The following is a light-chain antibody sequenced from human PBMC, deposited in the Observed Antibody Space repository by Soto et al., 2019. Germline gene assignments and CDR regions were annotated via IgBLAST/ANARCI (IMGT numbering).Light chain of an antibody. J-gene: IGLJ1*01. V-gene: IGLV2-8*01. CDR3: TSYAGTYSFFYV. CDR2: EVS. Sequence: QSVLTQPPSASGSPVQSVPISCTGTSSDVGAYNYVSWYQQLPGKAPKLIIYEVSKRPSGVPDRFSGSKSGNTASLTVSGLQAEDEADYYCTSYAGTYSFFYVFGTGTKVTVL. CDR1: SSDVGAYNY.